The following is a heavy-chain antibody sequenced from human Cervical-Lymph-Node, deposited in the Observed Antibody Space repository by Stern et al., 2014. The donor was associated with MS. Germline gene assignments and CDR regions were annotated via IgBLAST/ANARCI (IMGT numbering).Heavy chain of an antibody. D-gene: IGHD3-22*01. CDR1: GYNFPNYY. CDR2: TNPSGGSP. V-gene: IGHV1-46*01. CDR3: TRARYHYDSSGYFYFFDF. J-gene: IGHJ4*02. Sequence: VQLVQSGAEVRKPGASVKVSCKASGYNFPNYYLHWVRQAPGQGLEWMGMTNPSGGSPSYAQEFQGKIHMTRGTSKTTVYMELSRLTSDDTALYYCTRARYHYDSSGYFYFFDFWGQGTPVTVSS.